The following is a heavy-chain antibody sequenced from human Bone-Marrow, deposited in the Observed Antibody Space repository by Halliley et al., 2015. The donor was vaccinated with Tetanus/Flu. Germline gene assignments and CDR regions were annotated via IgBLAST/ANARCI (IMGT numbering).Heavy chain of an antibody. V-gene: IGHV4-59*12. CDR1: GGSLSGYY. D-gene: IGHD6-6*01. CDR3: ARGIRSTSSPRPFDY. Sequence: TLSLTCTVSGGSLSGYYWSWLRQSPGSRLEYIGYIHYSGTTNYNPSLRSRVTISVDTSRRQFSLNVRSVTAADTAIYYCARGIRSTSSPRPFDYWGQGIQVAVSS. J-gene: IGHJ4*02. CDR2: IHYSGTT.